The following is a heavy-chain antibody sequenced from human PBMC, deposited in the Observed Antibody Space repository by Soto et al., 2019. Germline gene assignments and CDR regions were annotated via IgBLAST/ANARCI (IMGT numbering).Heavy chain of an antibody. D-gene: IGHD4-17*01. Sequence: QVQLVQSGAEVKKPGASVKVSCKTSGYTFTAYSMHWVRQAPGQRLEWMGWLNPGIGDTKYSKQFQDRVTLTSDTSATTAYMELRSRRSEGTGVDYCVRSGGDDGDYTFDFWGQGTLVTVSS. J-gene: IGHJ4*02. CDR1: GYTFTAYS. CDR3: VRSGGDDGDYTFDF. V-gene: IGHV1-3*01. CDR2: LNPGIGDT.